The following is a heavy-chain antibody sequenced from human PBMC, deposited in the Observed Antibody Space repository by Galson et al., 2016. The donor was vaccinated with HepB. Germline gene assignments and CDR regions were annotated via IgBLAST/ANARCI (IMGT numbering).Heavy chain of an antibody. V-gene: IGHV1-69*13. J-gene: IGHJ6*02. CDR1: GGTVTNFA. Sequence: SVKVSCKASGGTVTNFAISWVRQAPGQGLEWMGGFIPLYAIGNYAQKFQGRVTITADESTNTASMELSSLRSEDTAVYYCATCNGNHPLYYYNMDVWGQGTTVTVSS. CDR3: ATCNGNHPLYYYNMDV. D-gene: IGHD1-14*01. CDR2: FIPLYAIG.